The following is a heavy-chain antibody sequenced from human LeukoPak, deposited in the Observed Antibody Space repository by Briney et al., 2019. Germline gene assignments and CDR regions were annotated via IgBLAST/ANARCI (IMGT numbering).Heavy chain of an antibody. CDR2: IYHSGDT. D-gene: IGHD3-10*01. Sequence: SETLSLTCTVSGYSISSGYYWGWIRQPPGKGLEWIGNIYHSGDTYYNPSLKSRVTISVDTSENQFSLKLSSVTAADTAVYYCARDTGSGSYYHYWGQGTLVTVSS. J-gene: IGHJ4*02. CDR3: ARDTGSGSYYHY. V-gene: IGHV4-38-2*02. CDR1: GYSISSGYY.